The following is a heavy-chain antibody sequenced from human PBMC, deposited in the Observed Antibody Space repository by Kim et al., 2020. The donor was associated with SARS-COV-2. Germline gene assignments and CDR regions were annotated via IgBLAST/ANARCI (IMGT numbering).Heavy chain of an antibody. J-gene: IGHJ4*02. CDR3: GRHNGVTIDY. D-gene: IGHD4-17*01. Sequence: GGSLRLSCTGSGLSVSAHSMSWARQAPGKGLEWVGFVTSQAYGATTDYAASMKGRISISRDDSKSFVYLEMNSLKTEDTGVYFCGRHNGVTIDYWGQGTLVAVSS. CDR2: VTSQAYGATT. V-gene: IGHV3-49*04. CDR1: GLSVSAHS.